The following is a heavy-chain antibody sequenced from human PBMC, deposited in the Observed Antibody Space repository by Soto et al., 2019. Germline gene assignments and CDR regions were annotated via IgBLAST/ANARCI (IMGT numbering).Heavy chain of an antibody. D-gene: IGHD5-12*01. J-gene: IGHJ4*02. CDR2: IIPIFGTA. CDR3: ARGPRRDGYNYLVY. Sequence: SVKVSCKASGGTFSSYAISWLRQAPGQGLEWMGGIIPIFGTANYAQKFQGRVTITADESTSTAYMELSSLRSEDTAVYYCARGPRRDGYNYLVYWGQGTLVTVSS. CDR1: GGTFSSYA. V-gene: IGHV1-69*13.